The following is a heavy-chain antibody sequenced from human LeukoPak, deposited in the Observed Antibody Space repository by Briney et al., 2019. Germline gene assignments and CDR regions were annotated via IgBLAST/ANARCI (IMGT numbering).Heavy chain of an antibody. CDR2: IYYSGST. J-gene: IGHJ5*02. Sequence: SETLSLTCTVSGGSISSYYWSWIRQPPGKGLEWIGHIYYSGSTNHNPSLKSRVTISEDTSKNQFSLKLSSVTAADTAVYYCARGGGSSWFSVWFDPWGQGTLVTVSS. D-gene: IGHD6-13*01. V-gene: IGHV4-59*01. CDR1: GGSISSYY. CDR3: ARGGGSSWFSVWFDP.